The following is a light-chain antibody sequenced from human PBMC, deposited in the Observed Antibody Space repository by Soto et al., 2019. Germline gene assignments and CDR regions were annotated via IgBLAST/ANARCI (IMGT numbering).Light chain of an antibody. CDR1: QSVSSSY. J-gene: IGKJ1*01. V-gene: IGKV3-20*01. CDR2: GGY. Sequence: EIVLTQSPGTLSLSLGERATLSCRASQSVSSSYLAWYQQKPGQAPRLLIYGGYSRATGIPDRFSGSGSGKDFTLTISRLEAEDSGVYYCQQYATSPEWTFGQGTKVEIK. CDR3: QQYATSPEWT.